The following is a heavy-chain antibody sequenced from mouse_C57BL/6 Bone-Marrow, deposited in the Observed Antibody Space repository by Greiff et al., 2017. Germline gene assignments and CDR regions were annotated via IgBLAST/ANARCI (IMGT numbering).Heavy chain of an antibody. CDR1: GYTFTDYE. Sequence: VQLQQSGAELVRPGASVTLSCKASGYTFTDYEMHWVKQTPVHGLEWIGAIDPETGGTAYNQKFKGKAILTADKSSSTAYMELRSLTSEDSAVSYCTRSGSSFYDFDYWGQGTTLTVSS. V-gene: IGHV1-15*01. J-gene: IGHJ2*01. CDR2: IDPETGGT. CDR3: TRSGSSFYDFDY. D-gene: IGHD1-1*01.